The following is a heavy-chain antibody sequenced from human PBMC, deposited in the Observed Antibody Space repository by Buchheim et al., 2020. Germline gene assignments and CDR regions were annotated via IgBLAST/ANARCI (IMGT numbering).Heavy chain of an antibody. Sequence: EVQLVESGGGLVQPGGSLRLSCAASGFTFSSYSMNWVRQAPGKGLEWVSYISSSSSTIYYADSVKGRFTISSDNAKNSLYLQMNSLRAEDTAVYYCARDLALYGSGPNWFDPWGQGTL. CDR3: ARDLALYGSGPNWFDP. D-gene: IGHD3-10*01. CDR1: GFTFSSYS. CDR2: ISSSSSTI. J-gene: IGHJ5*02. V-gene: IGHV3-48*01.